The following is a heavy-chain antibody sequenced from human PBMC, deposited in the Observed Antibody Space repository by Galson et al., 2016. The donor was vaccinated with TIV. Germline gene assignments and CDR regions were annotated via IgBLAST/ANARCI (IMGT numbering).Heavy chain of an antibody. CDR2: INYSGVIT. V-gene: IGHV3-23*01. CDR3: VRVYNGRFDS. J-gene: IGHJ4*02. D-gene: IGHD3-10*01. Sequence: SLRLSCAASGFSFSTYTVAWVRQAPGKATFWVSIINYSGVITYYADSVKGRFSISRDNSKNMLHLQMNSLRAEDTAKYYCVRVYNGRFDSWGQGTLVTVST. CDR1: GFSFSTYT.